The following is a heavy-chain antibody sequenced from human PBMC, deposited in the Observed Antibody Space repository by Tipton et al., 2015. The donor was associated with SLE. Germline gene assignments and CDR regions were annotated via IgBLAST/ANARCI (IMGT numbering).Heavy chain of an antibody. CDR2: IDPSDSYT. Sequence: QLVQSGAEVKKPGESLRISCKGSGYSFTSYWISWVRQMPGIGLEWMGRIDPSDSYTNYSPSFQGHVTISADKSISTAYLQWSSLKASDTAMYYCAGEGGYYYDSSGYSFWGQGTLVTVSS. CDR1: GYSFTSYW. V-gene: IGHV5-10-1*01. CDR3: AGEGGYYYDSSGYSF. D-gene: IGHD3-22*01. J-gene: IGHJ4*02.